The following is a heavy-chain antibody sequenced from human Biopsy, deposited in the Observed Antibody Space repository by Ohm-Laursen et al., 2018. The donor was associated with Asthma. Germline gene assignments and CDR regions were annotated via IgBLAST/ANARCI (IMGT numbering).Heavy chain of an antibody. CDR2: MSYDGSIK. CDR1: GFTFSSYG. J-gene: IGHJ4*02. CDR3: AKDERAYYGSDSKYMQPVPLGD. Sequence: SLRLSCTASGFTFSSYGMDWVRQAPGKGLEWVALMSYDGSIKDYADSLKGRFTISRDKSENTLYLQMNSLRAEDTAAYYCAKDERAYYGSDSKYMQPVPLGDWGQGTLVIVSA. D-gene: IGHD2-21*01. V-gene: IGHV3-33*05.